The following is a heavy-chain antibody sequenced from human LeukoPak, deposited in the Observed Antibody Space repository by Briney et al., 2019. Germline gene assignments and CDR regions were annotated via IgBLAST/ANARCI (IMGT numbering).Heavy chain of an antibody. Sequence: PGGSLRLSCAASGFTFTTYAINWVRQVPGKGLEWVLSITADGANTYLADSVRGRFTISRDNSKNTVYLQMNSLRAEDTAVYYCAKATLGSCGGVRCYPFDYWGQGTLVTVSS. CDR2: ITADGANT. CDR3: AKATLGSCGGVRCYPFDY. D-gene: IGHD2-15*01. V-gene: IGHV3-23*01. J-gene: IGHJ4*02. CDR1: GFTFTTYA.